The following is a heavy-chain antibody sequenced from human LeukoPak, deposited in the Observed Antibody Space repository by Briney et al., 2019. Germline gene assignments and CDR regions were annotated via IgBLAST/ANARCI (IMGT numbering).Heavy chain of an antibody. D-gene: IGHD3-10*01. Sequence: GGSLRLSCAASGFTFSSYAMSWVRQAPGKGLEWVSAISGSGGSTYYADSVKGRFTISRDNSKNTLYLQMNSLRAEDTAVYYCAKPTLIYGSGSYYTKDRGYYFDYWGQGTLVTVSS. V-gene: IGHV3-23*01. CDR3: AKPTLIYGSGSYYTKDRGYYFDY. J-gene: IGHJ4*02. CDR2: ISGSGGST. CDR1: GFTFSSYA.